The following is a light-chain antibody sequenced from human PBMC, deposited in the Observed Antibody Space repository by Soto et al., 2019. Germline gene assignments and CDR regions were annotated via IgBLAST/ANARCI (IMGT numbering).Light chain of an antibody. CDR3: QQYGSSPLYT. J-gene: IGKJ2*01. CDR1: QSVSSSY. Sequence: EIVLTQSPGTLSLSPGERATLSYRASQSVSSSYLAWYQQKPGQAPGLLIYGASSRATGIPDRFSGSGSGTDFTLTISRLEPEDFAVYYCQQYGSSPLYTFGQGTKLEIK. V-gene: IGKV3-20*01. CDR2: GAS.